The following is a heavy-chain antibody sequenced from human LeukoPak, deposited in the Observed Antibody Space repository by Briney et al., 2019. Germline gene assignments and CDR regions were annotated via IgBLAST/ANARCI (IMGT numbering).Heavy chain of an antibody. CDR2: INHSGST. CDR3: ARRGKPYCSTSCYTGSFFY. Sequence: KTSETLSLTCAVYGGSFSGYYWSWIRQPPGKGLEWIGEINHSGSTNYNPSLKSRVTISVDTSKNQFSLKLSSVTAADTAVYYCARRGKPYCSTSCYTGSFFYWGQGTLVTVSS. CDR1: GGSFSGYY. D-gene: IGHD2-2*02. J-gene: IGHJ4*02. V-gene: IGHV4-34*01.